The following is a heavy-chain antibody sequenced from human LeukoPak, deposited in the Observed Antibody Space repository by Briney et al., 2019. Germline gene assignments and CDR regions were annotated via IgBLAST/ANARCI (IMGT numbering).Heavy chain of an antibody. J-gene: IGHJ4*02. CDR2: IYYSGST. V-gene: IGHV4-59*01. Sequence: SETLSLTRTVSGDSISSYYWSWIRQPPGKGLEWIGYIYYSGSTNYNPSLKSRVTISVDTSKNQFSLTLTSVTAADTAVYYCAGSNYYASGSYCNDFWGQGTLVTVSS. CDR1: GDSISSYY. CDR3: AGSNYYASGSYCNDF. D-gene: IGHD3-10*01.